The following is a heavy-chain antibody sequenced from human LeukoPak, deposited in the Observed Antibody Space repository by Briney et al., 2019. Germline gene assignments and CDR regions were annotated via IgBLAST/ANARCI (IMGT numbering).Heavy chain of an antibody. Sequence: SETLSLTCTVSGGSISSYYWSWIRQPPGKGLEWIGYIYYSGSTNYNPSLKSRVTISVDTSKNQFSLKLSSVTAADTAVYYCARGRGYSYENYYFDYWGQETLVTVSS. CDR2: IYYSGST. D-gene: IGHD5-18*01. CDR1: GGSISSYY. CDR3: ARGRGYSYENYYFDY. J-gene: IGHJ4*02. V-gene: IGHV4-59*01.